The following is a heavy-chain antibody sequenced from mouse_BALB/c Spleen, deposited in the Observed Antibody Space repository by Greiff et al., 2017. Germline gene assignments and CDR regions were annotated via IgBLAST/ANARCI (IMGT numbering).Heavy chain of an antibody. J-gene: IGHJ3*01. CDR2: INSNGGST. Sequence: EVQRVESGGGLVQPGGSLKLSCAASGFTFSSYGMSWVRQTPDKRLELVATINSNGGSTYYPDSVKGRFTISRDNAKNTLYLQMSSLKSEDTAMYYCARENWEWFAYWGQGTLVTVSA. CDR1: GFTFSSYG. V-gene: IGHV5-6-3*01. CDR3: ARENWEWFAY. D-gene: IGHD4-1*01.